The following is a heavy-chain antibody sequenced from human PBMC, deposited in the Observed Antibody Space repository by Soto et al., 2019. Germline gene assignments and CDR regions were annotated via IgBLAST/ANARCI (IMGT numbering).Heavy chain of an antibody. CDR3: ASHIVDTILGTYYGMDV. CDR1: GGSISSSSYY. V-gene: IGHV4-39*01. CDR2: IYYSGST. Sequence: SETLSLSCTVSGGSISSSSYYWGWIRQPPGRGLEWIGSIYYSGSTYYNPSLKSRVTISVDTSKNQFSLKLSSVTAADTAVYYCASHIVDTILGTYYGMDVWGQGTTVTVSS. D-gene: IGHD5-18*01. J-gene: IGHJ6*02.